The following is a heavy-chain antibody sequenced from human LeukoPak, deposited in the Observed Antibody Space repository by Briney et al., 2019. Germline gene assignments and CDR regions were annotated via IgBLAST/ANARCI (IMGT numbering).Heavy chain of an antibody. J-gene: IGHJ6*03. Sequence: PGGSLRLSCAASGFTFSSYWMSWVRQAPGKGLEWVANIKQDGSGKYYVDSVKGRFTISRDNAKNSLYLQMNSLRAEDTAVYYCASRYSSSWYYYYYYMDVWGKGTTVTVSS. D-gene: IGHD6-13*01. CDR3: ASRYSSSWYYYYYYMDV. CDR2: IKQDGSGK. V-gene: IGHV3-7*01. CDR1: GFTFSSYW.